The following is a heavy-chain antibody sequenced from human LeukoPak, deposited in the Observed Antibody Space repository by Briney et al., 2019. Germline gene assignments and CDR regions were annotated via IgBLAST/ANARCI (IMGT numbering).Heavy chain of an antibody. CDR2: FDPEDGET. D-gene: IGHD3-3*01. CDR1: GYTLTELS. J-gene: IGHJ5*02. CDR3: ATESLTLSGLDRSFDP. Sequence: ASVKVSCKVSGYTLTELSMHWVRQAPGKGLEWMGGFDPEDGETIYAQKFQGRVTMTEDTSTDTAYMELSSLRSEDTTMYYCATESLTLSGLDRSFDPWGQGTLVTVSS. V-gene: IGHV1-24*01.